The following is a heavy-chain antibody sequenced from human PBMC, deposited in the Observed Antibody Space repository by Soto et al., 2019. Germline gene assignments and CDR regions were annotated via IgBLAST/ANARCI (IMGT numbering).Heavy chain of an antibody. Sequence: APVKVSCKASGYTLTGYYMHWGRQPPGKGLEGRGGTNPNSGGKNYAKKFQGGVTRTRDTSISTAYRELGRLRSDDTAVYYWGRKRTGAGNDYRGQGTLVTVPS. J-gene: IGHJ4*02. CDR2: TNPNSGGK. CDR1: GYTLTGYY. D-gene: IGHD6-19*01. V-gene: IGHV1-2*02. CDR3: GRKRTGAGNDY.